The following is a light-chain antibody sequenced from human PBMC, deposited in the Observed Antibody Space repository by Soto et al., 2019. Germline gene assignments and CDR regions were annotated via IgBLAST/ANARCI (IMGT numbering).Light chain of an antibody. CDR3: CSYAGSSTYA. J-gene: IGLJ1*01. CDR1: TSDVGSYDL. Sequence: QSALTQPASVSRSPGQSITISCTGTTSDVGSYDLVSWYQQHPGKAPKLIIYDVTKRPSGVSNRFSGSKSGNTASLTISGLQAEDEADYYCCSYAGSSTYAFGSGTKVTVL. V-gene: IGLV2-23*02. CDR2: DVT.